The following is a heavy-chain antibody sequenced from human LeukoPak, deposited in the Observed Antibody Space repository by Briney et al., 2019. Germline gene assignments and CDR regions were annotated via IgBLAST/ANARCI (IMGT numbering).Heavy chain of an antibody. CDR3: ARCVNYGSGSYYLSPWFDP. V-gene: IGHV4-30-2*01. J-gene: IGHJ5*02. D-gene: IGHD3-10*01. CDR2: IYHSGST. Sequence: SQTLSLTCAVSGVSISRGGYSWSCIRQPPGKGLEWIGYIYHSGSTYYNPSLKSRVTIRVDRSKNQVSLMLSSVTAADTAVYYCARCVNYGSGSYYLSPWFDPWGQGTLVTVSS. CDR1: GVSISRGGYS.